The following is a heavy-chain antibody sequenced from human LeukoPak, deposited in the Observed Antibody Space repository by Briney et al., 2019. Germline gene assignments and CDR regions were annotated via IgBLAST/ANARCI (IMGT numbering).Heavy chain of an antibody. CDR2: IYYSGST. J-gene: IGHJ5*02. V-gene: IGHV4-39*07. Sequence: SETLSLTCTVSGASISSSNYYWGWIRQPPGKGLEWIGSIYYSGSTYYNPSLKSRVTISGDTSKNQFSLKLSSVTAADTAVYYCAREIAATGTALFDPWGQGTLVTVSS. D-gene: IGHD6-13*01. CDR1: GASISSSNYY. CDR3: AREIAATGTALFDP.